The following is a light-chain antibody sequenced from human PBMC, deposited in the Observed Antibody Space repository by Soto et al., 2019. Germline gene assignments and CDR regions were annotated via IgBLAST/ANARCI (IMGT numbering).Light chain of an antibody. Sequence: QSVLTQPPSASGTPGQRVTISCSGSGSNIGSNVVNWYQQLPGTAPKLLIYTNNQRPSGVPDRVPGSKSGTSASLAISGLQSEDGAYYYCAAWDDSLNGVVFGGGTKLTVL. J-gene: IGLJ2*01. CDR2: TNN. CDR3: AAWDDSLNGVV. V-gene: IGLV1-44*01. CDR1: GSNIGSNV.